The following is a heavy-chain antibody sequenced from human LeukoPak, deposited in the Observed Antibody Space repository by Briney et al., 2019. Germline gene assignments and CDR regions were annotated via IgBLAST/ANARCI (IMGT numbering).Heavy chain of an antibody. CDR3: ARKMTQGRGYSYGYHYFDY. Sequence: ASVKVSCKASGYTFTSYYMHWVRQAPGQGLEWMGIINPSGGSTSYAQKFQGRVTMTRDTSTSTVYMELSSLRSEDTAVYYCARKMTQGRGYSYGYHYFDYWGQGTLVTVSS. CDR2: INPSGGST. CDR1: GYTFTSYY. D-gene: IGHD5-18*01. V-gene: IGHV1-46*01. J-gene: IGHJ4*02.